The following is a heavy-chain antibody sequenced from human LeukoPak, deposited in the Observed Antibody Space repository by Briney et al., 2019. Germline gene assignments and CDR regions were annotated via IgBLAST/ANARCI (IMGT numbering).Heavy chain of an antibody. J-gene: IGHJ2*01. Sequence: QAGGSLRLSCAASGFTFDDYAMHWVRQAPGKGLEWVSGISWNSGSIGYADSVKGRFTISRDTSKNTLYLQMTSLRAEDTAVYYCASVTYYYDSSGYNFDLWGRGTLVTVSS. D-gene: IGHD3-22*01. CDR3: ASVTYYYDSSGYNFDL. CDR2: ISWNSGSI. CDR1: GFTFDDYA. V-gene: IGHV3-9*01.